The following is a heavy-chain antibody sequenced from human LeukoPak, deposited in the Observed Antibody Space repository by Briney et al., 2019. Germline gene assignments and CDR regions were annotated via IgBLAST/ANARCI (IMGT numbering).Heavy chain of an antibody. CDR1: GFTVSSNY. CDR3: TRDQDYDYVWGSFY. J-gene: IGHJ4*02. CDR2: IRSKAYGGTT. V-gene: IGHV3-49*03. D-gene: IGHD3-16*01. Sequence: HSGGSLRLSCAASGFTVSSNYMSWFRQAPGKGLEWVGFIRSKAYGGTTEYAASVKGRFTISRDDSKSIAYLQMNSLKTEDTAVYYCTRDQDYDYVWGSFYWGQGTLVTVSS.